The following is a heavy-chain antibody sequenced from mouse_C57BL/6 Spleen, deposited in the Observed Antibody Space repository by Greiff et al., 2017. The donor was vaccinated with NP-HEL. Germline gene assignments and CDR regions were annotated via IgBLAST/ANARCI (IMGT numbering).Heavy chain of an antibody. CDR2: ISYDGSN. Sequence: DVQLQESGPGLVKPSQSLSLTCSVTGYSITSGYYWNWIRQFPGNKLEWMGYISYDGSNNYNPSLKNRISITRGTSKNQFFLKLNSVTTEDTSTYYCARDYDYDMPFAYWGQGTLVTVSA. V-gene: IGHV3-6*01. J-gene: IGHJ3*01. D-gene: IGHD2-4*01. CDR1: GYSITSGYY. CDR3: ARDYDYDMPFAY.